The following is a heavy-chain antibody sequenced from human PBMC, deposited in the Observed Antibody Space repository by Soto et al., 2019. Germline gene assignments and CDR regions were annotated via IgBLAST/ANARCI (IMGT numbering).Heavy chain of an antibody. J-gene: IGHJ6*02. D-gene: IGHD6-13*01. V-gene: IGHV1-69*13. CDR1: GCTFSSYA. Sequence: SLKVSCKSSGCTFSSYAISWVRQAPGQGLEWMGGIIPIFGTANYAQKFQGRVTITADESTSTAYMELSSLRSEDTAVYYCALWIAAAGNYYYGMDVWGQGTTVTVSS. CDR3: ALWIAAAGNYYYGMDV. CDR2: IIPIFGTA.